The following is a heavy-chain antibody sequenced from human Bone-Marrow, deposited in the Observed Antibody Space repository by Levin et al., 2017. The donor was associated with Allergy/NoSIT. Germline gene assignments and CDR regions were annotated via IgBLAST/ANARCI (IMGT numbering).Heavy chain of an antibody. CDR3: ARVGTKVRGDSPYFYYYVYLDV. CDR2: IKEDGSER. V-gene: IGHV3-7*04. CDR1: GLTFSTYW. D-gene: IGHD3-10*01. Sequence: GGSLRLSCAASGLTFSTYWMSWVRQAPGKGLEWVANIKEDGSERYYVDSVKGRFTISRDNAKNSLYLQMITLRAEDTAVYYCARVGTKVRGDSPYFYYYVYLDVWGKGTTVTVSS. J-gene: IGHJ6*03.